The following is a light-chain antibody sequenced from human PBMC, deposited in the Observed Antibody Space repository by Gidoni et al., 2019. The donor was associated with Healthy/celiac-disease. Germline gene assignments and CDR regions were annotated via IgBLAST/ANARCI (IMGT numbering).Light chain of an antibody. V-gene: IGKV1-5*03. Sequence: DIQMTQSPSTLSASVGDRVTLPCRASQSISSWLAWYQQKPGKAPAKLLIYKASSLERGVPSRFSGSGSGTEFTLTSSSLQPDDFATYYCQQYNSYSLFGQGTKLEIK. J-gene: IGKJ2*01. CDR1: QSISSW. CDR2: KAS. CDR3: QQYNSYSL.